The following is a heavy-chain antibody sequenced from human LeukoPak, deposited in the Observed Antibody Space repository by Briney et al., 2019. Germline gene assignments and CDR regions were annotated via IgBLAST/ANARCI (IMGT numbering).Heavy chain of an antibody. CDR1: GFTFSSHG. D-gene: IGHD3-10*01. J-gene: IGHJ6*03. CDR3: AKVAVRTYYYYMDV. CDR2: ISWNSGSI. Sequence: GGSLRLSCAASGFTFSSHGMNWVRQAPGKGLEWVSGISWNSGSIGYADSVKGRFTISRDNAKNSLYLQMNSLRAEDTALYYCAKVAVRTYYYYMDVWGKGTTVTISS. V-gene: IGHV3-9*01.